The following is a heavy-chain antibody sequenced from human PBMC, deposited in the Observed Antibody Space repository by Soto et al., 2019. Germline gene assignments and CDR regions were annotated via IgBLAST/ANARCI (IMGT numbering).Heavy chain of an antibody. Sequence: SPTLSLPCAISGDSVSSNSAAWNWIRQSPSRGLEWLGRTYYRSKWYNDYAVSVKSRITINPDTSKNQFSLQLNSVTPEDTAVYYCARDSGGYSGYDFAFQFDPWGQGTLVTVSS. J-gene: IGHJ5*02. CDR2: TYYRSKWYN. CDR1: GDSVSSNSAA. CDR3: ARDSGGYSGYDFAFQFDP. V-gene: IGHV6-1*01. D-gene: IGHD5-12*01.